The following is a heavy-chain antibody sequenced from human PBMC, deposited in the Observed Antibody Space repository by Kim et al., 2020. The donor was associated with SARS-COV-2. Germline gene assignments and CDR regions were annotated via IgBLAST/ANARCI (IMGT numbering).Heavy chain of an antibody. CDR2: ISHSGTT. J-gene: IGHJ6*02. CDR1: GGSIRNYY. D-gene: IGHD2-2*01. CDR3: ARGRPDEYYYYGMDV. V-gene: IGHV4-59*01. Sequence: SETLSLTCTVSGGSIRNYYWSWIRQPPGKGLDWIGHISHSGTTRYSPSLMSRVTISVDTSKNQFSLKLSSVTAADTAVYYFARGRPDEYYYYGMDVWGQGTPVTVPS.